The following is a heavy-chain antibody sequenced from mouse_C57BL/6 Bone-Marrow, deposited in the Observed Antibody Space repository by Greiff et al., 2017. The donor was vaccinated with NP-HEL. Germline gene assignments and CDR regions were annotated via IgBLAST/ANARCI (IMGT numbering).Heavy chain of an antibody. CDR1: GYTFTNYW. V-gene: IGHV1-63*01. CDR2: IYPGGGYT. D-gene: IGHD1-1*01. Sequence: QVQLQQSGAELVRPGTSVKMSYKASGYTFTNYWIGWAKQRPGHGLEWIGDIYPGGGYTNYNEKFKGKATLTADKSSSTAYMQFSSLTSEDSAIYYCARGYYGPYYFDYWGQGTTLTVSS. CDR3: ARGYYGPYYFDY. J-gene: IGHJ2*01.